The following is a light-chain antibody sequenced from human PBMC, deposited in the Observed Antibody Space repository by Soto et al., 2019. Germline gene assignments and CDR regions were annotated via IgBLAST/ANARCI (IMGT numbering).Light chain of an antibody. CDR1: SSDVGGYNY. J-gene: IGLJ2*01. V-gene: IGLV2-14*01. CDR2: DVS. Sequence: QSALTQPASVSGSNGQSIAISCTGTSSDVGGYNYVSWYQQHPGKAPKLMIYDVSNRPSGVSNRFSGSKSGNTASLTISWLQAEDEADYYCTSYTSTSTLGVFGGGTKLTVL. CDR3: TSYTSTSTLGV.